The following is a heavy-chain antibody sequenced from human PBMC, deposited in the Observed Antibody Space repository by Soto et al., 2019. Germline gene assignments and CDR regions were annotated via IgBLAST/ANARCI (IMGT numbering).Heavy chain of an antibody. J-gene: IGHJ4*02. D-gene: IGHD3-3*01. CDR2: IKQDGSEK. Sequence: PGGSLRLSCAASGFTFSSYWMSWVRQAPGKGLEWVANIKQDGSEKYYVDSVKGRFTISRDNAKNSLYLQMNSLRAEDTAVYYCAGGRITIFGVVIPGYRGQGTLVTVSS. V-gene: IGHV3-7*01. CDR1: GFTFSSYW. CDR3: AGGRITIFGVVIPGY.